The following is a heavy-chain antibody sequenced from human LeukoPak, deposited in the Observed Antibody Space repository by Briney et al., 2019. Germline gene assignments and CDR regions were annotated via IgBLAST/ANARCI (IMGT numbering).Heavy chain of an antibody. Sequence: GGSLRLSCAASGFTFSSYAMSWVRQAPGKGPEWVSGISWNSGRRGYADSVKGRFTISRDNAKTSLYLQMNSLRAEDMALYYCAKGPDYDILTPIDYWGQGTLVTVSS. J-gene: IGHJ4*02. CDR2: ISWNSGRR. V-gene: IGHV3-9*03. D-gene: IGHD3-9*01. CDR1: GFTFSSYA. CDR3: AKGPDYDILTPIDY.